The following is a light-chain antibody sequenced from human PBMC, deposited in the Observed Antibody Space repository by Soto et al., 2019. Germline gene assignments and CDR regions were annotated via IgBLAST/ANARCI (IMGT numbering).Light chain of an antibody. V-gene: IGKV3-15*01. J-gene: IGKJ2*01. CDR3: QQYNNWPPYT. CDR2: GAS. CDR1: QSVSSN. Sequence: EIVMTQSPATLSVSPGERATLSCRASQSVSSNLAWYQQKPGQAPRLLIYGASTRATGIPARFSGXXXXXXXXXTISSLQSEDFAVYYCQQYNNWPPYTFGQGTKLEIK.